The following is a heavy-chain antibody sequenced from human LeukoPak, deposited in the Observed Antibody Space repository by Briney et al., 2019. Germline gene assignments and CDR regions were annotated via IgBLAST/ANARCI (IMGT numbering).Heavy chain of an antibody. CDR1: GGTFNSYA. D-gene: IGHD3-16*01. CDR3: AREDVTGRYMGDDAFDI. V-gene: IGHV1-69*06. J-gene: IGHJ3*02. Sequence: SVKVSCKASGGTFNSYAISWVRQAPGQGLEWMGGIIPMSDTANYPQKFRGRLTITADIPTSTVYMELSSLRSEDTAVYYCAREDVTGRYMGDDAFDIWGQGTMVTVSS. CDR2: IIPMSDTA.